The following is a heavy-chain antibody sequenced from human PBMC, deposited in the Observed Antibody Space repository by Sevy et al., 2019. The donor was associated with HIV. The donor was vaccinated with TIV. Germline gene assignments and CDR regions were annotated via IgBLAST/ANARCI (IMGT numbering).Heavy chain of an antibody. D-gene: IGHD2-15*01. CDR3: ATSSGGTKHFNL. J-gene: IGHJ4*01. Sequence: ASVKVSCKTSGFTFIYHSIHWVRQAPGQRLEWMGWTNPVNNSTRPSENLQGRVALTTDTSATTTYMELSSLRSEDTAVYYCATSSGGTKHFNLWCHGTRVTVSS. CDR1: GFTFIYHS. CDR2: TNPVNNST. V-gene: IGHV1-3*01.